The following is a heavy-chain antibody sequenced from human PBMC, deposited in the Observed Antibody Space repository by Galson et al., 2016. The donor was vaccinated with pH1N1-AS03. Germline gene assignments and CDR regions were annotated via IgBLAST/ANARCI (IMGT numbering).Heavy chain of an antibody. J-gene: IGHJ4*02. D-gene: IGHD5-12*01. CDR3: TKTRGYDLDF. Sequence: PALVKPTQSLTLTCSFSGFSLGTTSVGLAWIRQPPGEALEWLALVHWDGVDRLSPSLRGRLAITKDTSKNQVVLTMTNMGPADTGTYFCTKTRGYDLDFWGQGAPVTVS. V-gene: IGHV2-5*02. CDR2: VHWDGVD. CDR1: GFSLGTTSVG.